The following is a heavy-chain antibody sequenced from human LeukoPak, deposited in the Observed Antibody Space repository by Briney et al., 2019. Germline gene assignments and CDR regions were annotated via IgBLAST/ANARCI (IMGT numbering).Heavy chain of an antibody. CDR1: GDSISTYY. D-gene: IGHD3-22*01. CDR3: ARGGDYFDSSRFYSFDY. Sequence: SETLSLTCTVSGDSISTYYWSWIRQPAGKGLEWIGRIYASGDRNYNPSLKSRVTMSVDTSNNQFFLNPDSLTAADTAVYYCARGGDYFDSSRFYSFDYWGQGILVTVSS. V-gene: IGHV4-4*07. J-gene: IGHJ4*02. CDR2: IYASGDR.